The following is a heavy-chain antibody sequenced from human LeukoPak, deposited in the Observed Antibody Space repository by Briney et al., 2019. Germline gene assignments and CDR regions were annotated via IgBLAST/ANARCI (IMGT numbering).Heavy chain of an antibody. CDR3: ARHKDYYYFYMDV. Sequence: SETLSLTCAVYGGSFSGYYWSWIRQPPGKGLEWIGEINHSGSTNYNPSLKSRVTISVDTSKNQFSLKLSSVTAADTAVYYCARHKDYYYFYMDVWGKGTTVTISS. CDR1: GGSFSGYY. J-gene: IGHJ6*03. CDR2: INHSGST. V-gene: IGHV4-34*01.